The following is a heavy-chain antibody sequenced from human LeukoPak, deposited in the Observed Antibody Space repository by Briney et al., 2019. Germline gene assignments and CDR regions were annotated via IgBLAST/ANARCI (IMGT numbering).Heavy chain of an antibody. D-gene: IGHD2-15*01. CDR1: GDSISSGSYY. CDR2: INTSGST. Sequence: SETLSLTCSVSGDSISSGSYYWSWIRQPAGKTLEWIGRINTSGSTNYNPSLKTRVTISVDTSKNQFSLKLSSVTAADTAVYYCEVTARQVVRWGQGTLVTVSS. J-gene: IGHJ4*02. CDR3: EVTARQVVR. V-gene: IGHV4-61*02.